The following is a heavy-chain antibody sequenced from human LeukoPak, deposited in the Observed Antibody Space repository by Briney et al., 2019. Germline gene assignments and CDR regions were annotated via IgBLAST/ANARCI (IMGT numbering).Heavy chain of an antibody. CDR1: GFTFSSYS. J-gene: IGHJ2*01. V-gene: IGHV3-21*01. D-gene: IGHD6-19*01. CDR3: ARKSGIAVAGIRGLWYFEL. Sequence: GGSLRLSCAASGFTFSSYSMNWVRQAPGKGLEWVSSISSSSSYIYYADSVKGRFTISRDNAKNSLYLQMNSLRAEDTAVYYCARKSGIAVAGIRGLWYFELWGRGTLVTVSS. CDR2: ISSSSSYI.